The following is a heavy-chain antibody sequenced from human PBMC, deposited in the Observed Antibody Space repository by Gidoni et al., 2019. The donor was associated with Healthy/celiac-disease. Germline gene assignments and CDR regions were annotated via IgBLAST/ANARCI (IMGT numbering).Heavy chain of an antibody. J-gene: IGHJ4*02. CDR1: GGSISSSNW. Sequence: QVQPQESGPGLVKPSGTLSLTCAVSGGSISSSNWWSWVRQPPGQGLEWIGEIYHSGRTNYNPSLKSRVTISVDKSKNQFSLELSSVTAADTAVYYCASLPSAYDYGDTTSYFDYWGQGTLVTVSS. V-gene: IGHV4-4*02. D-gene: IGHD4-17*01. CDR2: IYHSGRT. CDR3: ASLPSAYDYGDTTSYFDY.